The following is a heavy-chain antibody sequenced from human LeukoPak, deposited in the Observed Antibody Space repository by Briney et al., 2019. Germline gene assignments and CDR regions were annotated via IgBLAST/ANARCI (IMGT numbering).Heavy chain of an antibody. CDR3: ARRRDNSGWLDH. J-gene: IGHJ5*02. CDR2: IYYSGST. V-gene: IGHV4-59*08. Sequence: RSSETLSLTCTVSGASISSYYWSWMRQPPGKGLEWIGYIYYSGSTNYNPSLKSRVTISVDTSKNQFSLNLRAKTAADTAVYYCARRRDNSGWLDHWGQGTLVTVS. CDR1: GASISSYY. D-gene: IGHD6-19*01.